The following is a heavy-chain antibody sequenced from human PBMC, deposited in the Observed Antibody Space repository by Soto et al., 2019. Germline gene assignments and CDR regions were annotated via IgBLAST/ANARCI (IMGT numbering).Heavy chain of an antibody. V-gene: IGHV1-18*01. Sequence: ASVKVSCKDSGYTFFTYDISWVRQAPGQGLEWMGWISTYSGDTKYAQKFQGRVTMTTDTSTTTAYLELRSRRSDDTAVYYCARHHGPTTSESWFDPWGQGTLVTVSS. CDR3: ARHHGPTTSESWFDP. J-gene: IGHJ5*02. CDR1: GYTFFTYD. D-gene: IGHD5-12*01. CDR2: ISTYSGDT.